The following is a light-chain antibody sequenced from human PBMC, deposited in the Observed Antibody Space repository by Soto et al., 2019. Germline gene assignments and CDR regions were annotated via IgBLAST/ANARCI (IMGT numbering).Light chain of an antibody. Sequence: EIVLTQSPCTLSLSPGERATLSCRASQSVTSNYFAWYQQKPGQAPRLLIYGVSSRATGIPDRFSGSGSGTDFTLTISRLEPEDFAVYCCLQYGDSPRTFGQGTKVDIK. CDR3: LQYGDSPRT. CDR1: QSVTSNY. V-gene: IGKV3-20*01. J-gene: IGKJ1*01. CDR2: GVS.